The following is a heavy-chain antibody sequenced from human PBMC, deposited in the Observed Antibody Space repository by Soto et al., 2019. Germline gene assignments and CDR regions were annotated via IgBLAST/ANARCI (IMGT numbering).Heavy chain of an antibody. CDR2: ISSSSSYI. CDR1: GFTFSSYS. V-gene: IGHV3-21*01. D-gene: IGHD2-2*02. Sequence: EVQLVESGGGLVKPGGSLRLSCAASGFTFSSYSMNWVRQAPGKGLEWVSSISSSSSYIYYADSVKGRFTISRDNAKNSLYLQMNSLRAEDTAVYYCASLDIVVVPAAIPHYGMDVWGQGTTVTVSS. CDR3: ASLDIVVVPAAIPHYGMDV. J-gene: IGHJ6*02.